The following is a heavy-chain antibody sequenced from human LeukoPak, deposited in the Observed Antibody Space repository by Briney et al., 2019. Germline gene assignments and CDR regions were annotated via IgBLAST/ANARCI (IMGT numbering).Heavy chain of an antibody. Sequence: GGSLRLSCAASGYTFSSYSMNWVRQAPGKGLEWVSSISSSSSYIYYADSVKGRFTISRDNAKNSLYLQMNSLRAEDTAVYYCARDHCSSTSCYTGPNWFDPWGQGTLVTVSS. CDR2: ISSSSSYI. CDR3: ARDHCSSTSCYTGPNWFDP. V-gene: IGHV3-21*04. D-gene: IGHD2-2*02. CDR1: GYTFSSYS. J-gene: IGHJ5*02.